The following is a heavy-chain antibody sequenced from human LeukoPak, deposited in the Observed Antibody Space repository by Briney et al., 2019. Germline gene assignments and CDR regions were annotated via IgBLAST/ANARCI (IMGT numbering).Heavy chain of an antibody. CDR1: GFTFSSYW. V-gene: IGHV3-7*01. J-gene: IGHJ4*02. Sequence: GGSLRLSCAASGFTFSSYWMSWVRQAPGKGLEWVAHIKQDGSEKYYVDSVKGRFTISRDNAKNSLYLQMNSLRAEDTAVYYCAREYCSGGSCYKFPKYYFDYWGQGTLVTVSS. CDR2: IKQDGSEK. CDR3: AREYCSGGSCYKFPKYYFDY. D-gene: IGHD2-15*01.